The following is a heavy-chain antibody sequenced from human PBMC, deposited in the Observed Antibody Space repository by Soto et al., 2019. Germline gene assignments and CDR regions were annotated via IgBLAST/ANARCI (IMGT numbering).Heavy chain of an antibody. J-gene: IGHJ5*02. D-gene: IGHD6-13*01. CDR3: VRDSAASGPNWFET. CDR1: GGSISSFY. V-gene: IGHV4-4*07. CDR2: IYSGGRN. Sequence: SETLSLTCTVSGGSISSFYWSWIRQPAGKGLEWIGRIYSGGRNNYNPSLKSRVTMSVDTSRNQFSLRLNSVTTADTAIYYCVRDSAASGPNWFETWGPGTLVTVSS.